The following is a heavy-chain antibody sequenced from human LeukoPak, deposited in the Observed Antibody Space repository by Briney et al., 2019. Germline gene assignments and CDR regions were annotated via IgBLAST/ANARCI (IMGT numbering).Heavy chain of an antibody. J-gene: IGHJ6*03. CDR2: ISGSSNTI. Sequence: GGSLRLSCAASGFSFSTYAMNWVRQAPGKGLEWLSYISGSSNTIYYADSVKGRFTVSRDNAKNSLHLQMNSLRTEDTAVYFCASGGPYSSTNYYYYCYMDVWGKGTTVTVSS. CDR3: ASGGPYSSTNYYYYCYMDV. CDR1: GFSFSTYA. D-gene: IGHD2-2*01. V-gene: IGHV3-48*04.